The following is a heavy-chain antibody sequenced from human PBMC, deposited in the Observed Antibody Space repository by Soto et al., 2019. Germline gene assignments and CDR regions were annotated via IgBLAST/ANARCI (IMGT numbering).Heavy chain of an antibody. CDR1: GFTFSSYA. J-gene: IGHJ4*02. CDR3: ANYLTAVGATSPFDY. Sequence: PGGSLRLSCAASGFTFSSYAMSWVRQAPGEGLEWVSTISGSGGSTYYADSVKGRFTISRDNSKNTLYLQVNSLRAEDTAVYYCANYLTAVGATSPFDYWRQGTLVTVSS. CDR2: ISGSGGST. V-gene: IGHV3-23*01. D-gene: IGHD1-26*01.